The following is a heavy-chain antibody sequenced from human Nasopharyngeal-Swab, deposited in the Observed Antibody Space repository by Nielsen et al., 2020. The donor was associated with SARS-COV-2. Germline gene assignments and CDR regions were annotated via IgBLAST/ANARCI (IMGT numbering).Heavy chain of an antibody. CDR1: GFTLSSYR. CDR3: AKAYDYDY. D-gene: IGHD5-12*01. Sequence: SLKTSCAASGFTLSSYRMHWVRPAPGKGLEWVAVISYDGSNKYYADSVKGRFTISRDNSKNTLYLQMNSLRAEDTAVYYCAKAYDYDYWGQGTLVTVSS. J-gene: IGHJ4*02. CDR2: ISYDGSNK. V-gene: IGHV3-30*18.